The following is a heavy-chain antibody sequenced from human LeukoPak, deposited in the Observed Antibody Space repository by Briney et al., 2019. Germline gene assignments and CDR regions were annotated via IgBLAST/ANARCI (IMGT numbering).Heavy chain of an antibody. CDR2: IDWDDDK. J-gene: IGHJ4*02. V-gene: IGHV2-70*04. Sequence: SGPTLVNPTQTLTLTCTFSGFSLSTSGTRVSWIRQPPGKALEWLARIDWDDDKFYSTSLKTRLTISKDTSKNQVVLTMTNMDPVDTATYYCARIRSSGWYDYWGQGTLVTVSS. CDR3: ARIRSSGWYDY. D-gene: IGHD6-19*01. CDR1: GFSLSTSGTR.